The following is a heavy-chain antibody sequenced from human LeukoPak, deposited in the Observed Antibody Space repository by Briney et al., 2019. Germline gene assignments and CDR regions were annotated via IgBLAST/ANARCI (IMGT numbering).Heavy chain of an antibody. Sequence: ASVKVSCKASGYTFTSNALGWVRQAPGQGLEWMGWINTNTGNPTYAQGFTGRCVFSLDTSDNTAYLQISSLQAEDTAVYSCASFFCTSALCYYLDYWGQGTLVTVSS. CDR1: GYTFTSNA. CDR3: ASFFCTSALCYYLDY. D-gene: IGHD2-8*01. CDR2: INTNTGNP. V-gene: IGHV7-4-1*02. J-gene: IGHJ4*02.